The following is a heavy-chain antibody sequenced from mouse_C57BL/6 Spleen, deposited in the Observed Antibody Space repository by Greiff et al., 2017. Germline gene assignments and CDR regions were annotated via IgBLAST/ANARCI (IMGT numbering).Heavy chain of an antibody. J-gene: IGHJ3*01. CDR2: INPSTGGT. CDR1: GYSFTGYY. CDR3: AEGPLRLRCAY. D-gene: IGHD3-2*02. V-gene: IGHV1-42*01. Sequence: VQLQQSGPELVKPGASVKISCKASGYSFTGYYMNWVKQSPEKSLEWIGEINPSTGGTTYNQKFKAKATLTVDKSSSTAYMQLKSLTSEDSAVYYCAEGPLRLRCAYWGQGTLVTVSA.